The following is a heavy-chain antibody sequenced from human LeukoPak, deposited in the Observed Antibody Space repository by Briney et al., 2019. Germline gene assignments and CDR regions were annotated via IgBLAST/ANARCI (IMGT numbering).Heavy chain of an antibody. CDR3: ASAAGACSSTSCYPENWYFDH. CDR1: GGTFSSYA. J-gene: IGHJ2*01. CDR2: TIPILGIA. V-gene: IGHV1-69*04. Sequence: ASVKVSCKASGGTFSSYAISWVRQALGQGFEWMGRTIPILGIANYAQKFQGRVTITADKSTSTAYMELSSLRSEDTAVYYCASAAGACSSTSCYPENWYFDHWGRGTLVTVSS. D-gene: IGHD2-2*01.